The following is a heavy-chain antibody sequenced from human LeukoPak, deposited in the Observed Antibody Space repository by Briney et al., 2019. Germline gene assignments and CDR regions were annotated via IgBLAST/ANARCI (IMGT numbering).Heavy chain of an antibody. CDR2: MNPNSGNT. D-gene: IGHD6-19*01. J-gene: IGHJ4*02. CDR1: GYTFTSYD. V-gene: IGHV1-8*01. CDR3: AREVWLVRRSNYFDY. Sequence: ASVKVSCKASGYTFTSYDINWVRQATGQGLEWMGWMNPNSGNTGYAQKFQGRVTITADESTSTAYMELSSLRSEDTAVYYCAREVWLVRRSNYFDYWGQGTLVTVSS.